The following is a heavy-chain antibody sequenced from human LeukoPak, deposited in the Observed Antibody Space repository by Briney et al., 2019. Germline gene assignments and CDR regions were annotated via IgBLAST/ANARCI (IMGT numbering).Heavy chain of an antibody. CDR2: ISSSSSYI. V-gene: IGHV3-21*01. Sequence: GGSLRLSCAASGFTFSSYSMNWVRQAPGKGLEWVSSISSSSSYIYYADSVKGRFTISRDNAKNSLYLQINSLRAEDTAVYYCARDGDGDYVSDYWGQGTLVTVSS. D-gene: IGHD4-17*01. J-gene: IGHJ4*02. CDR1: GFTFSSYS. CDR3: ARDGDGDYVSDY.